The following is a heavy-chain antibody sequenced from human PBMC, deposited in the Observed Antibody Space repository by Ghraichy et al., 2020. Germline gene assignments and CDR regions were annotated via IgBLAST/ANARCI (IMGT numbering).Heavy chain of an antibody. D-gene: IGHD3-16*01. CDR2: IYHSGRT. J-gene: IGHJ4*01. CDR1: GYSFSNGHY. V-gene: IGHV4-38-2*02. Sequence: SETLSLTCTVSGYSFSNGHYWSWVRQSPGKGLEWIGNIYHSGRTDYSPSFRSRITISLDTSKNQFSLKLNSVTTADTAVYYCMGERGGVIFEYWGQGVLVTVSS. CDR3: MGERGGVIFEY.